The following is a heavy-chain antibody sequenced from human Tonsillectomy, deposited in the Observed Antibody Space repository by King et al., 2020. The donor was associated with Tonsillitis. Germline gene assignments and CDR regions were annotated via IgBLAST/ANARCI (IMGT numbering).Heavy chain of an antibody. J-gene: IGHJ4*02. CDR1: GFTFSSYD. CDR2: IDSSSSHI. D-gene: IGHD3-10*01. CDR3: ARYGGGSFDY. Sequence: VQLVESGGGLVKPGGSLRLSCAASGFTFSSYDLNWVRRPPGKGLEWVSSIDSSSSHIYYADSVKGRFTISRDNAKNSLYLQMNSLRGEDTAVYYCARYGGGSFDYWGQGTLVTVSS. V-gene: IGHV3-21*01.